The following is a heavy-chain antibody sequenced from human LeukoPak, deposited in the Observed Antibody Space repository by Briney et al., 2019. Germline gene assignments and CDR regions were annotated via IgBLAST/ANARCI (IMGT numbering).Heavy chain of an antibody. CDR1: GYSFTSYW. V-gene: IGHV5-51*01. D-gene: IGHD3-10*01. J-gene: IGHJ4*02. CDR2: IYPGDSDT. Sequence: GESLKISCKGSGYSFTSYWIGWVRQMPGKGLEWMGIIYPGDSDTRYGPSFQGQVTISADKSISTAYLQWSSLKASGTAMYYCARPRGAISEPFDYWGQGTLVTVSS. CDR3: ARPRGAISEPFDY.